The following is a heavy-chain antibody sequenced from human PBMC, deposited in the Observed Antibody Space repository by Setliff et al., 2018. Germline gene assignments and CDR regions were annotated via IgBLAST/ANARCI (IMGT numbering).Heavy chain of an antibody. V-gene: IGHV3-11*04. CDR1: GFTFSDYY. Sequence: PGESLTISCAASGFTFSDYYMSWIRQAPGKGLEWVSYISSSGSTIYYADSVKGRFTISRDNAKNSLYLQMNSLRAEDTAVYYCARDSVLRYFDWLLYTPDAFDIWGQGTMVTVSS. CDR2: ISSSGSTI. CDR3: ARDSVLRYFDWLLYTPDAFDI. J-gene: IGHJ3*02. D-gene: IGHD3-9*01.